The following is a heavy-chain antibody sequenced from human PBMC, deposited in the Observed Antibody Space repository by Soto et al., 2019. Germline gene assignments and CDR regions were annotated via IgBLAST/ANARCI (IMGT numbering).Heavy chain of an antibody. CDR1: GYTLSELS. CDR2: FYPADGET. J-gene: IGHJ3*02. D-gene: IGHD3-10*01. Sequence: QVQLVQSGAEVKKPGASVKVSCKVSGYTLSELSIHWVRQAPGKGLEWMGGFYPADGETLYAQKFQGRVTMTEDTSTDTAYMDLSGLRSEDTAIYYYATSGSELQWYGDLSRLGFDIWGQGTLVTVSS. V-gene: IGHV1-24*01. CDR3: ATSGSELQWYGDLSRLGFDI.